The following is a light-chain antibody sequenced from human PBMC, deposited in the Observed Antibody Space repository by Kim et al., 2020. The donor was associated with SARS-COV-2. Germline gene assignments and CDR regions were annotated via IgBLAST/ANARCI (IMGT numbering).Light chain of an antibody. V-gene: IGLV2-11*01. CDR2: DVN. CDR3: CSYAGSYTLV. CDR1: SSDIGAYDY. Sequence: GQSVTISCTGTSSDIGAYDYVSWFQQNPGKAPKLIIFDVNKRPSGVPDRFSGSKSGNTASLTIAGLQADDETDYYCCSYAGSYTLVFDGGTQLTVL. J-gene: IGLJ2*01.